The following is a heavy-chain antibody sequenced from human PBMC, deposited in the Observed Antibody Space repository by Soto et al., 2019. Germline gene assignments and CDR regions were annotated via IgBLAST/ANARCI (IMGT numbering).Heavy chain of an antibody. CDR2: FNPNSGDT. CDR1: GYTFTGYF. Sequence: ASVKVSCKASGYTFTGYFMHWVRQAPGQGLEWMGWFNPNSGDTDYAQKFQGRVTMTRDTSITTAYMELTRLGSDDTAVYYCARDPRITIFGVDLDAFDIWGQGTMVTVSS. V-gene: IGHV1-2*02. J-gene: IGHJ3*02. D-gene: IGHD3-3*01. CDR3: ARDPRITIFGVDLDAFDI.